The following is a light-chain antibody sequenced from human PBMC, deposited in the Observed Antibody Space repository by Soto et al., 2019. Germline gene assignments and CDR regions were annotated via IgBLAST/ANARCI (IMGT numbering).Light chain of an antibody. V-gene: IGLV8-61*01. Sequence: QTVVTQEPSFSVSPGGTVTLTCGLTSGSVSNSYYPSWYQQTPGQAPRTLIHSTNTRSSGVPDRFSGSILGNKAALTITGAQADDESDYYCLLYMGGGISVFGGGTKLTVL. CDR1: SGSVSNSYY. J-gene: IGLJ3*02. CDR2: STN. CDR3: LLYMGGGISV.